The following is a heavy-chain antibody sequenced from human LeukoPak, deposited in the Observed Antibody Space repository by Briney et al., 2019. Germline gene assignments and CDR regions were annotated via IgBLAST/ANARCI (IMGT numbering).Heavy chain of an antibody. CDR1: GFTVSPNY. Sequence: PGGSLRLSCEASGFTVSPNYMTWVRQAPGKGLEWVSIIYSGGTTYYADSVQSRFTSSRDNSKNTLYLQMTSLRAEDTAVYYCARDGTTIAVPEAFDIWGQGTMVTVSS. D-gene: IGHD6-19*01. CDR2: IYSGGTT. CDR3: ARDGTTIAVPEAFDI. J-gene: IGHJ3*02. V-gene: IGHV3-66*01.